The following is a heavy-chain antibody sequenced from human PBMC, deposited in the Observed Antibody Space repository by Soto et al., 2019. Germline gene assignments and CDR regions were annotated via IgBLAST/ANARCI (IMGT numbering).Heavy chain of an antibody. D-gene: IGHD1-1*01. CDR2: IWYDGSNK. Sequence: GGSLRLSCAASGFTFSSYGMHWVRQAPGKGLEWVAVIWYDGSNKYYADSVKGRFTISRDNSKNTLYLQMNSLRAEDTAVYYCARDSYNWNDSPPFNYWGQGTLVTVSS. J-gene: IGHJ4*02. V-gene: IGHV3-33*01. CDR1: GFTFSSYG. CDR3: ARDSYNWNDSPPFNY.